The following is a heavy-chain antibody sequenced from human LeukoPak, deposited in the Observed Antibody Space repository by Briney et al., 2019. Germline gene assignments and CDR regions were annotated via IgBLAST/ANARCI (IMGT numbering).Heavy chain of an antibody. D-gene: IGHD3-3*01. J-gene: IGHJ6*02. Sequence: ASVKVSCKASGYTFTSYGISWVRQAPGQGLEWMGWISAYNGNTNYAQKLQGRVTVTTDTSTSTAYMELRSLRSDDTAVYYCARDQPPITIFGVVTSYYYYYYGMDVWGQGTTVTVSS. CDR2: ISAYNGNT. CDR3: ARDQPPITIFGVVTSYYYYYYGMDV. V-gene: IGHV1-18*01. CDR1: GYTFTSYG.